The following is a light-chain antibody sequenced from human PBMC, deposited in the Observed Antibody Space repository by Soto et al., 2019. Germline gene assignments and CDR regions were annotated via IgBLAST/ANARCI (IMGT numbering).Light chain of an antibody. CDR3: SSYTTSNTLV. CDR1: SSDIGSYNR. CDR2: EVG. J-gene: IGLJ3*02. V-gene: IGLV2-18*02. Sequence: QSALTQPPSVSGSPGQSVTISCSGTSSDIGSYNRVSWYQQPPGTAPKLIIYEVGNRPSGVPDRFSGSKSGNAASLTISGLQAEDEADYYCSSYTTSNTLVFGGGTKLTV.